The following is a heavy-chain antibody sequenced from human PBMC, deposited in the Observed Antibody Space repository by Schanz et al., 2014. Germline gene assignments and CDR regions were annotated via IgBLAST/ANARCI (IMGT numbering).Heavy chain of an antibody. V-gene: IGHV3-7*01. Sequence: EVQLAESGGGLVQPGGSLRLSCAASGFTFSGFWMTWVRQAPGKGLEWVANIKKDGSEKYYVDSVKGRFTISRDNAKNSLFLQMISLRPEDTAVYYCARGRVLESWGQGTLVTVSS. D-gene: IGHD1-1*01. CDR1: GFTFSGFW. CDR3: ARGRVLES. CDR2: IKKDGSEK. J-gene: IGHJ5*02.